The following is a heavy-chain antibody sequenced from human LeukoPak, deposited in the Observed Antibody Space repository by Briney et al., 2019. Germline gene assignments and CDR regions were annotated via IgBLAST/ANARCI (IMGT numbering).Heavy chain of an antibody. V-gene: IGHV1-69*13. CDR2: IIPIFGTA. CDR1: GGTFSSYA. J-gene: IGHJ4*02. D-gene: IGHD1-1*01. Sequence: ASVKVSCKASGGTFSSYAISWVRQAPGQGLEWMGGIIPIFGTANYAQKFQGRVTITADESTSTAYTELSSLRSEDTAVYYCARGPKNDGFFDYWGQGTLVTVSS. CDR3: ARGPKNDGFFDY.